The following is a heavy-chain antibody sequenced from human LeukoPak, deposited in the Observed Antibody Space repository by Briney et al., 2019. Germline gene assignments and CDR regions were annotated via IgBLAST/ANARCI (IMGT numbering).Heavy chain of an antibody. J-gene: IGHJ5*02. Sequence: AGSLRLSCAASGFTFSSYAMSWVRQAPGKGLEWVSGISCSGGNTYYADSVKGRFTISRANSKNTLYLQMNSLRAEDTAVYYCASTQNWFDHWGQGTLVTVSS. CDR3: ASTQNWFDH. D-gene: IGHD2-2*01. CDR2: ISCSGGNT. V-gene: IGHV3-23*01. CDR1: GFTFSSYA.